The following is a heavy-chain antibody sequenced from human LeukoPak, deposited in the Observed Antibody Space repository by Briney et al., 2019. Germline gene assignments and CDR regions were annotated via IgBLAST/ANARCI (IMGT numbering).Heavy chain of an antibody. CDR3: ARGGSYGDY. D-gene: IGHD3-16*01. CDR1: GFTFTSYW. V-gene: IGHV3-74*01. Sequence: GGSLRLSCAASGFTFTSYWMHWVRQAPGKGLVWVSRVNPDGSSTIYGDSVKGRFTSSRDNAKNTLYLQMNSLRAEDPAVYYCARGGSYGDYWGQGILVTVSS. J-gene: IGHJ4*02. CDR2: VNPDGSST.